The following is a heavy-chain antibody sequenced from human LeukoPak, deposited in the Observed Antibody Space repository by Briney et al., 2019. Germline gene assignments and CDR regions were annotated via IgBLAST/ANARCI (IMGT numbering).Heavy chain of an antibody. D-gene: IGHD1-26*01. V-gene: IGHV4-59*01. CDR3: ARDRGYYTTQLRFDH. CDR2: IYYSGST. J-gene: IGHJ5*02. CDR1: GVSISSYY. Sequence: SETLSLTCTVSGVSISSYYWSWIRQPPGKGLEWIGYIYYSGSTNYNPSLKSRVTISVDTSKNQFSLNLTSVTAADTAVYYCARDRGYYTTQLRFDHWGQGTLVTVSS.